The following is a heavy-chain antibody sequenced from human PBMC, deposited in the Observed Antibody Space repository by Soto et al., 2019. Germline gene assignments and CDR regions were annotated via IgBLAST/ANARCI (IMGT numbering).Heavy chain of an antibody. CDR3: ARDGRYSSGLRYFDL. Sequence: HPGGSLRLSCSASGFTFSSYDMHWVRQATGKGLEWVSAIGTAGDTYYPGSVKGRFTISRENAKNSLYLQMNSLRAGDTAVYYCARDGRYSSGLRYFDLWGRGTLVTVSS. V-gene: IGHV3-13*01. CDR1: GFTFSSYD. CDR2: IGTAGDT. D-gene: IGHD6-19*01. J-gene: IGHJ2*01.